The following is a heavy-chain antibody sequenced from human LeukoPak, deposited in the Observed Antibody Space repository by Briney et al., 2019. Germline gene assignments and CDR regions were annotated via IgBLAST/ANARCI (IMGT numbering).Heavy chain of an antibody. CDR3: VSSVQLERLLGY. CDR1: GGTFSSYA. Sequence: SVKVSCKASGGTFSSYAISWVRQAPGQELEWMGRIIPILGIANYAQKFQGRVTITADKSTSTAYMELSSLRSEDTAVYYCVSSVQLERLLGYWGQGTLVTVSS. D-gene: IGHD1-1*01. V-gene: IGHV1-69*04. J-gene: IGHJ4*02. CDR2: IIPILGIA.